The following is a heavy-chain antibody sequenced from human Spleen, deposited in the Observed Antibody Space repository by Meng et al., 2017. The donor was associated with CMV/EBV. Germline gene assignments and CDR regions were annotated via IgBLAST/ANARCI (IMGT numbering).Heavy chain of an antibody. J-gene: IGHJ4*02. CDR3: ATDLGGEKITWYGSGSQPLDN. Sequence: WVRQAHGQGIEWLGGGNAMFGIANYAPKFQGRVNITADISTSTAYMDLSSLRSEDTAVYYCATDLGGEKITWYGSGSQPLDNGGQGTLVTVSS. CDR2: GNAMFGIA. V-gene: IGHV1-69*17. D-gene: IGHD3-10*01.